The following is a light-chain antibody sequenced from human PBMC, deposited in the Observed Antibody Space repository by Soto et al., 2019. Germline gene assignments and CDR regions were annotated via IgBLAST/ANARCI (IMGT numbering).Light chain of an antibody. Sequence: QSVLTQPPSASGTPGQKVFISCSGSSSNIGGTNYAYWYQQLPGAAPKLLMHSNNLRPSGVPERISGSKFGTAASLAISGLRSEDEAVHYCASWDDRMGAVIFGGGTK. V-gene: IGLV1-47*01. CDR3: ASWDDRMGAVI. CDR1: SSNIGGTNY. J-gene: IGLJ2*01. CDR2: SNN.